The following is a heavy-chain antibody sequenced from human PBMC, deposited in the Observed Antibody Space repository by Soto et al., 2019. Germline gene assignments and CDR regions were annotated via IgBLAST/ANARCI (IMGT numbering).Heavy chain of an antibody. CDR3: ARVRVASGWYNSPDY. CDR1: GYTFTGYN. D-gene: IGHD6-19*01. V-gene: IGHV1-2*02. J-gene: IGHJ4*02. CDR2: INPNSGAK. Sequence: ASVKVSCKASGYTFTGYNMHWVRQAPGQGLEWMGWINPNSGAKDFAQKFQGRVTMTRDTSISTDYMELSRLRSDDTAMYYCARVRVASGWYNSPDYWGQGTLVTVSS.